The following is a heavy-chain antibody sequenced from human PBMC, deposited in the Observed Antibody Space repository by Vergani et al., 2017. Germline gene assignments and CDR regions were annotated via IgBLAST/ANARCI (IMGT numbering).Heavy chain of an antibody. D-gene: IGHD3-22*01. CDR3: ARAESGPYYYDSI. J-gene: IGHJ4*02. CDR2: IYYRGST. V-gene: IGHV4-30-4*01. CDR1: GGSISSGDYY. Sequence: QVQLQESGPGLVKPSQTLSLTCTVSGGSISSGDYYWSWIRQPPGKGLGWIGYIYYRGSTYYNPSLKSRVTISVDTSKNQFSLKLSSVTAADTAVYYCARAESGPYYYDSIWGQGTLVTVSS.